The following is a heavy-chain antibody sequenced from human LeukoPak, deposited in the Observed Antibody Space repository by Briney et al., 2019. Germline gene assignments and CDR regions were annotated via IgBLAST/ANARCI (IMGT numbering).Heavy chain of an antibody. Sequence: PGGSLRLSCAASGFTFSDYYMSWIRQAPGKGLEWVSYISSSSSYTNYADSVKGRFTISRDNAKNSLYLQRNSLRAEDTAVYYCARDLGRSGSYFDYWGQGTLVTVSS. D-gene: IGHD3-10*01. CDR1: GFTFSDYY. V-gene: IGHV3-11*06. CDR3: ARDLGRSGSYFDY. CDR2: ISSSSSYT. J-gene: IGHJ4*02.